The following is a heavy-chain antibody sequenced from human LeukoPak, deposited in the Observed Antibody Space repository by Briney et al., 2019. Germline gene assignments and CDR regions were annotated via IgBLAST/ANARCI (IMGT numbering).Heavy chain of an antibody. D-gene: IGHD3-10*01. CDR1: GFTFSNYA. CDR3: AKGSDYYGSVTSKKTD. Sequence: GGSLRLSCSVSGFTFSNYAMHWVRQAPGKGLEWVSLISGGSGNTYYVDSVKGRYTISRDNSKNTLYVQMTSLRAEDTAIYYCAKGSDYYGSVTSKKTDWGQGTLVTVSS. J-gene: IGHJ4*02. V-gene: IGHV3-23*01. CDR2: ISGGSGNT.